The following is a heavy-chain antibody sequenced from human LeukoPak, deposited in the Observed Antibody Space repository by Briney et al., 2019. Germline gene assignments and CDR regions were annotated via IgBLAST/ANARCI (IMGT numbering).Heavy chain of an antibody. V-gene: IGHV4-31*03. CDR3: ARWHILTGYYFDY. D-gene: IGHD3-9*01. J-gene: IGHJ4*02. CDR2: IYYSGST. Sequence: SQTLSLTCTVSGGSISSGGYYWSWIRQHPGKGLEWIGYIYYSGSTYYNPSLKSRVTISVDTSKNQFSLKLSSVTAADTAVYYCARWHILTGYYFDYWGQGTLVTVSS. CDR1: GGSISSGGYY.